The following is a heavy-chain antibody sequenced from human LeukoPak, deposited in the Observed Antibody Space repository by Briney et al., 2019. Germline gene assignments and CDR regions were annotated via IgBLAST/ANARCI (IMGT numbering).Heavy chain of an antibody. J-gene: IGHJ5*02. CDR3: ARGDDYCSSTSS. Sequence: SETLSLTCTVSGGSISSSSYYWGWIRQPPGKGLEWIGSIYYSGSTYYNPSLKSRVTISVDTSKNQFSLKLSSVTAADTAVYYCARGDDYCSSTSSWGQGTLVTVSS. CDR1: GGSISSSSYY. V-gene: IGHV4-39*01. D-gene: IGHD2-2*01. CDR2: IYYSGST.